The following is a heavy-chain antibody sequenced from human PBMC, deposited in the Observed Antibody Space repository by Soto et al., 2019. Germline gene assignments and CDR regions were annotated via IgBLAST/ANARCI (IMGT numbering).Heavy chain of an antibody. CDR1: GGSISSYY. CDR3: ARGSWYYYGSGSYYNNYYYGMDV. J-gene: IGHJ6*02. Sequence: SETLSLTCTVSGGSISSYYWSWIRQPPGKGLEWIGYIYYSGSTNYNPSLKSRVTISVDTSKNQFSLKLSSVTAADTAVYYCARGSWYYYGSGSYYNNYYYGMDVWGQGTTVTVSS. CDR2: IYYSGST. D-gene: IGHD3-10*01. V-gene: IGHV4-59*01.